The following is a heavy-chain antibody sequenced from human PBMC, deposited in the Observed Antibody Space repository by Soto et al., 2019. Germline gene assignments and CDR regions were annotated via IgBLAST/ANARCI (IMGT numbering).Heavy chain of an antibody. CDR3: ATPELAAARGYCMDV. D-gene: IGHD6-13*01. J-gene: IGHJ6*02. CDR1: GYTLTELS. CDR2: FDPEDGET. V-gene: IGHV1-24*01. Sequence: RASVKVSCKVSGYTLTELSMHWVRQAPGKGLEWMGGFDPEDGETIYAQKFQGRVTMTEDTSTDTAYMELSSLRSEDTAVYYCATPELAAARGYCMDVWGQGTTVTVSS.